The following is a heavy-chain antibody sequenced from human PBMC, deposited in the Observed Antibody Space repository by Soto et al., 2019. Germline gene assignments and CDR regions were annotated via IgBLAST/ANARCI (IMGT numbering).Heavy chain of an antibody. CDR2: INPNGGST. CDR3: ARSSGGVFGLIIEGTNWFAP. Sequence: VASVKVSCKAPGDTFTSYYMHWVRQAPGHGLEWMGVINPNGGSTRFAQKFQGRVTMTSDTSTSTVYMELRGLTSEDTAVYYCARSSGGVFGLIIEGTNWFAPWGQGTLVTVYS. J-gene: IGHJ5*02. CDR1: GDTFTSYY. V-gene: IGHV1-46*01. D-gene: IGHD3-16*01.